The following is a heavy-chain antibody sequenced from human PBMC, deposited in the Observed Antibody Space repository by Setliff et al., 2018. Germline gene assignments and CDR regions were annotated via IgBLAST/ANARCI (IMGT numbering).Heavy chain of an antibody. CDR2: IYYSGNT. J-gene: IGHJ5*02. CDR3: ARGYCNSVGCFFAGWFDP. Sequence: SETLSLTCTVSGGSISSSSYYWGWIRQPPGKGLEWIGYIYYSGNTNYNPSLKSRVTISVDTSKNQFSLKLDSVTAADTAVYYCARGYCNSVGCFFAGWFDPWGQGTLVTVS. D-gene: IGHD2-2*01. V-gene: IGHV4-61*05. CDR1: GGSISSSSYY.